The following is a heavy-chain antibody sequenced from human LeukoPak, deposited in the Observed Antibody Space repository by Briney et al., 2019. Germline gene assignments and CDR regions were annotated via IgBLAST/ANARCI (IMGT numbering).Heavy chain of an antibody. CDR2: IYYSGGT. Sequence: SETLSLTCTVSGGSISRYYWSWIRQPPGKGLEWIGYIYYSGGTNYNPSLRSRVTISVDTSKTQFSLRLTSVTAADTALYYCARSGSSGPYFDHWGQGTLVTVSS. CDR1: GGSISRYY. D-gene: IGHD1-26*01. J-gene: IGHJ4*02. V-gene: IGHV4-59*01. CDR3: ARSGSSGPYFDH.